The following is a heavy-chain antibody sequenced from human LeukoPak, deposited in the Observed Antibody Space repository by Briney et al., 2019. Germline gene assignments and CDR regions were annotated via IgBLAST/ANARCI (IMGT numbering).Heavy chain of an antibody. J-gene: IGHJ4*02. D-gene: IGHD6-13*01. CDR2: IWDDGSKE. Sequence: GGSLRLSCAASGFTFSSYGMHWVRQAPGKGLEWLALIWDDGSKEKYADSVKGRFTIARDNSKNMLYLQMNSLRAEKTAGYYCARGRGMSSWYVAYWGQGTLVSVSS. CDR3: ARGRGMSSWYVAY. CDR1: GFTFSSYG. V-gene: IGHV3-33*01.